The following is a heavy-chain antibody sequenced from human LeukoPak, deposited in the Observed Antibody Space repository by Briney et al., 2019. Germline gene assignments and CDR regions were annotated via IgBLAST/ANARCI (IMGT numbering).Heavy chain of an antibody. Sequence: GGSLRLSCAASGFTFDDYAMHWVRQAPGKGLEWVSGISWNSGSIGYADSVKGRFIISRDNAKNSLYLQMNSLRAEDTAIYYCASDPPWANDAFDIWGQGTMVTVSA. CDR2: ISWNSGSI. D-gene: IGHD2-21*02. V-gene: IGHV3-9*01. CDR3: ASDPPWANDAFDI. CDR1: GFTFDDYA. J-gene: IGHJ3*02.